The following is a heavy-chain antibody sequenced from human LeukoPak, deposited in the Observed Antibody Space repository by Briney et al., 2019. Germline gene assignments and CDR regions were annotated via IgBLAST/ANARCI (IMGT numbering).Heavy chain of an antibody. V-gene: IGHV4-61*02. D-gene: IGHD6-13*01. CDR3: ARQGDSSSRGYFDY. CDR2: IYTSGST. Sequence: SETLSLTCTVSGGSISSGSYYWSWIRQPAGKGLEWIGRIYTSGSTNYNPSLKSRVTISVDTSKNQFSLKLSSVTAADTAVYYCARQGDSSSRGYFDYWGQGTLVTVSS. J-gene: IGHJ4*02. CDR1: GGSISSGSYY.